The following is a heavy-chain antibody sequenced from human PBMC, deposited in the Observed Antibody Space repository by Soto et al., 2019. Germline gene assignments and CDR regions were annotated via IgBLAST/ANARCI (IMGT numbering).Heavy chain of an antibody. Sequence: GASVKVSCKASGYTFTGYYMHWVRQAPGQGLEWMGWINPNSGGTNYAQKFQGWVTMTRDTSISTAYMELSRLRSDDTAVYYCARAGDIVVVPAAISPVGVDVWGQGTTVTVSS. J-gene: IGHJ6*02. V-gene: IGHV1-2*04. CDR3: ARAGDIVVVPAAISPVGVDV. D-gene: IGHD2-2*02. CDR1: GYTFTGYY. CDR2: INPNSGGT.